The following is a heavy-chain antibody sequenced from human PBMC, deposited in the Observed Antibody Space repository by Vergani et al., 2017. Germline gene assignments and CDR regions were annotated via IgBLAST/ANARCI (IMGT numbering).Heavy chain of an antibody. CDR3: ARDGLVSSFFDY. CDR1: GFTFSSYS. D-gene: IGHD6-13*01. Sequence: EVQLVESGGGLVKPGGSLRLSCAASGFTFSSYSMNWVRQAPGKGLEWVSSISSSSSYIYYADSVKGRFTISRDNAKNSLYLQMNSLRAEDTAVYYCARDGLVSSFFDYWGQGTLVTVSS. V-gene: IGHV3-21*04. CDR2: ISSSSSYI. J-gene: IGHJ4*02.